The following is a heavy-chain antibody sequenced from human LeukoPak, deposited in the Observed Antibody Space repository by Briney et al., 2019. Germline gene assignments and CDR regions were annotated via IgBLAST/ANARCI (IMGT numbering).Heavy chain of an antibody. J-gene: IGHJ4*02. V-gene: IGHV3-23*01. Sequence: SGGSLRLSCAVSGFTFSSYVMSWVRQAPGKGLEWVSAISGSGGGTYYADSVKGRFTISRDNSKNTLFLQMNSLRAEDTAVYYCAKASVGSSWPDYWGQGALVTVSS. CDR1: GFTFSSYV. CDR3: AKASVGSSWPDY. CDR2: ISGSGGGT. D-gene: IGHD6-13*01.